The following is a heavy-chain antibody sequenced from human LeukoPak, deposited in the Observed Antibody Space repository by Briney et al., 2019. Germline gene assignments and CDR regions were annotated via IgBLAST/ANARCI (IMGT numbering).Heavy chain of an antibody. CDR2: INYSGST. Sequence: PSETLSLTCTVSGGSIRSYYWSWIRQPPGKGLEWIGYINYSGSTKYNPSLKSRVTISVDKSKSQFSLKVNSVTAADTAVYYCARASPYDNWSGYWFDPWGQGTLVTVSS. V-gene: IGHV4-59*01. J-gene: IGHJ5*02. D-gene: IGHD3-3*01. CDR1: GGSIRSYY. CDR3: ARASPYDNWSGYWFDP.